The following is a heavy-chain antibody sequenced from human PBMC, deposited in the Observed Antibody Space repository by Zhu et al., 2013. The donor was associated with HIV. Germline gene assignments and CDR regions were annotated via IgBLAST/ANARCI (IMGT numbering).Heavy chain of an antibody. CDR2: ISAYNGYT. V-gene: IGHV1-18*01. J-gene: IGHJ3*02. D-gene: IGHD2-15*01. Sequence: QVQLVQSGAEVKKPGASVKVSCKASGYTFTSYGINWVRQAPGQGLEWLGWISAYNGYTNYAQRIQGRVTMTTDTSTSTAYMELRSLRSDDTAVYYCARVGARYCSGGSCYSHAFDIWGQGTMVTVSS. CDR3: ARVGARYCSGGSCYSHAFDI. CDR1: GYTFTSYG.